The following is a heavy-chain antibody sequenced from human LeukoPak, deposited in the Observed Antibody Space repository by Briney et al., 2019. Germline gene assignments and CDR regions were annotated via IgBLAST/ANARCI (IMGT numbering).Heavy chain of an antibody. V-gene: IGHV3-30*03. CDR2: ISYDGSIK. CDR1: RFTFRNYG. D-gene: IGHD2/OR15-2a*01. Sequence: PGGSLRLSCAASRFTFRNYGMQWVRQAPGKGLEWVALISYDGSIKYYADSVKGRFTVSRDNSKNTLFLQMNSLRPEDTAVYYCARDWFHAIDYWGQGTLVTVSS. CDR3: ARDWFHAIDY. J-gene: IGHJ4*02.